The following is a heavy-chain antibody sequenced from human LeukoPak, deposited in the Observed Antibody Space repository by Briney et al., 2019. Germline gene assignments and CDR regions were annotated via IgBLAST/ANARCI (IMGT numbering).Heavy chain of an antibody. J-gene: IGHJ5*01. CDR1: GGSFSGYY. CDR3: ASLYYYGSGSYNWFDS. D-gene: IGHD3-10*01. V-gene: IGHV4-34*01. CDR2: INHSGST. Sequence: SETLSLTCAVYGGSFSGYYWSWIRQPPGKGLEWIGEINHSGSTNYNPSLKSRVTISVDTSKNQFSLKLSSVTAADTAVYYCASLYYYGSGSYNWFDSWGQGTLVTVSS.